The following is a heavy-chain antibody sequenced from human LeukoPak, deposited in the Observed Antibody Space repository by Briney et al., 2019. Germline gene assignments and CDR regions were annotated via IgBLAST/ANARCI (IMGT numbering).Heavy chain of an antibody. CDR1: GFTFSSYA. CDR3: ARAYGGLIDY. D-gene: IGHD3-16*01. CDR2: ISGSGGRT. Sequence: PGGSLRLSCAASGFTFSSYAMTWVRQAPGKGLEWVSAISGSGGRTHYADSVKGRFTISRDNSKNTLYLQMNSLSGDDTSMYFCARAYGGLIDYWGQGTLVTVSS. J-gene: IGHJ4*02. V-gene: IGHV3-23*01.